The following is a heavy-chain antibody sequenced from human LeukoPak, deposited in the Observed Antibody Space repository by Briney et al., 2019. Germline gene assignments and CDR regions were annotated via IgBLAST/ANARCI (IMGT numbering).Heavy chain of an antibody. D-gene: IGHD5-12*01. CDR1: GGSFSGYY. J-gene: IGHJ5*02. CDR2: INHSGST. V-gene: IGHV4-34*01. CDR3: ARVGIVATINRGWFDP. Sequence: SETLSLTCAVYGGSFSGYYWSWIRQPPGKGLEWIGEINHSGSTNYNSSLKSRVTISVDTSKNQFSPKLSSVTAADTAVYYCARVGIVATINRGWFDPWGQGTLVTVSS.